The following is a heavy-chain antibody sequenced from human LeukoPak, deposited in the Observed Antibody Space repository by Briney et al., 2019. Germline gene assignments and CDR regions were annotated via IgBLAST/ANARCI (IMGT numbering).Heavy chain of an antibody. CDR2: IYYTGRT. CDR1: GGSISSSSYY. Sequence: SETLSLTCTVSGGSISSSSYYWGWIRQPPGKGLGWIGSIYYTGRTYYNPSLKSRVTISVDTSENQFSLKVNSGTAADTAVYYCARDRVAATRTFDYWGQGTLVTVSS. CDR3: ARDRVAATRTFDY. V-gene: IGHV4-39*07. J-gene: IGHJ4*02. D-gene: IGHD2-15*01.